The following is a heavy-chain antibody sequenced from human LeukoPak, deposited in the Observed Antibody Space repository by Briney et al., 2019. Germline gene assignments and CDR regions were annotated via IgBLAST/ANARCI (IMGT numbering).Heavy chain of an antibody. CDR2: LRIDGSYQ. Sequence: GGSRNLSCAGSGFTFSIIGRDWVRKPQATGLEGVAILRIDGSYQGYAESVKCRFTVSRDNSKNRLYLQMNSLRAEDTAVYYCATVRGASGSRWYFDYWGQGTLVTVSS. J-gene: IGHJ4*02. V-gene: IGHV3-30*02. CDR3: ATVRGASGSRWYFDY. D-gene: IGHD6-13*01. CDR1: GFTFSIIG.